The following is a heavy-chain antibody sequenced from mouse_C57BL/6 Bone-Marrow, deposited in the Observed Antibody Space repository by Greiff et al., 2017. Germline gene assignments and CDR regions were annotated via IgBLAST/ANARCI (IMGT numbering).Heavy chain of an antibody. D-gene: IGHD2-3*01. CDR1: GFTFSSYA. V-gene: IGHV5-4*01. CDR3: ARGGYELVY. CDR2: ISDGGSYT. Sequence: EVHLVQSGGGLVKPGASLKLSCAASGFTFSSYAMSWVRQTPEKGLEWVATISDGGSYTYYPDNVKGRFTISRDKAKNNLYPQMSHMKSEDKAMYYCARGGYELVYWGQGTLVTVSA. J-gene: IGHJ3*01.